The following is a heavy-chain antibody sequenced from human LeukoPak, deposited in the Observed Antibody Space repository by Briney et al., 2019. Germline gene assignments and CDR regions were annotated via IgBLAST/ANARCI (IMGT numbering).Heavy chain of an antibody. CDR1: GFTFSTFW. D-gene: IGHD3-22*01. J-gene: IGHJ4*02. Sequence: PGRSLRLSCAASGFTFSTFWMTWFRQAPGKGLEWVALIKQDGGEKHYVDSVKGRFTISRDNAKNTLYLQMNSLRAEDTAVYYCARVEPQHYYDSSGYYYAFDYWGQGTLVTVSS. CDR3: ARVEPQHYYDSSGYYYAFDY. V-gene: IGHV3-7*01. CDR2: IKQDGGEK.